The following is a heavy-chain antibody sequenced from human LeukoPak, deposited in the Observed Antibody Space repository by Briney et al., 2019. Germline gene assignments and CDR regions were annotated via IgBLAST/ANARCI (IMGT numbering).Heavy chain of an antibody. D-gene: IGHD1-26*01. CDR2: IYYTGTT. CDR3: ARIVGASDY. Sequence: SETLSLTCTVSGGSTNNGAYFWNWIRQRPGKGLEWIGYIYYTGTTYYNPSLKSRVTISVDTSKNQFYLKLSSVTAADTAVYYCARIVGASDYWGQGTLVTVSS. CDR1: GGSTNNGAYF. J-gene: IGHJ4*02. V-gene: IGHV4-30-4*08.